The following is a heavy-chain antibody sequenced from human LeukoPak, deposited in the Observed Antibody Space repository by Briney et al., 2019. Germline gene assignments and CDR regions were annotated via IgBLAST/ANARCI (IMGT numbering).Heavy chain of an antibody. CDR3: ARDGTYYDYVWGSYRVHDY. J-gene: IGHJ4*02. D-gene: IGHD3-16*02. CDR1: GFTFSSYW. CDR2: IKQDGSEK. Sequence: GGSLRLSCAASGFTFSSYWMSWVRQAPGKGLEWVANIKQDGSEKYYVDSVKGRFTISRDNAKNSLYLQMNSLRAEDTAVYYCARDGTYYDYVWGSYRVHDYWGQGTLVTVSS. V-gene: IGHV3-7*03.